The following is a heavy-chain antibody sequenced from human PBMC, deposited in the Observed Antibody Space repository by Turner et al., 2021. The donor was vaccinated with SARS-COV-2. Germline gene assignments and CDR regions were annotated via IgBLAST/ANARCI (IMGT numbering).Heavy chain of an antibody. Sequence: QVQLQESGPGLVQPSQTLSLTCTVSGGSISSGAYYWSWIRQHPGKGLEWIGYIYYSGSTYYNPSLKSRVTISVDTSKNQYSLKLSSVTAADTAVYYCARAGTDWLQYYDFDYWGQGTLVTVSS. V-gene: IGHV4-31*03. J-gene: IGHJ4*02. CDR2: IYYSGST. CDR1: GGSISSGAYY. D-gene: IGHD3-9*01. CDR3: ARAGTDWLQYYDFDY.